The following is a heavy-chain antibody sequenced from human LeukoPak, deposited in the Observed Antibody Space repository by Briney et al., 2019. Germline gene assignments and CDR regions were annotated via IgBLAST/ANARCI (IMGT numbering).Heavy chain of an antibody. CDR3: ARDLYIVVVPAGYWYFDL. Sequence: SETLSLTCAVSGGSISSSNWWSWVRQPPGKGLEWIGEIYHSGSTNYNPSLKSRVTISADKSKNQFSLKLSSVTAADTAVYYCARDLYIVVVPAGYWYFDLWGRGTLVTVSS. CDR2: IYHSGST. CDR1: GGSISSSNW. V-gene: IGHV4-4*02. D-gene: IGHD2-2*01. J-gene: IGHJ2*01.